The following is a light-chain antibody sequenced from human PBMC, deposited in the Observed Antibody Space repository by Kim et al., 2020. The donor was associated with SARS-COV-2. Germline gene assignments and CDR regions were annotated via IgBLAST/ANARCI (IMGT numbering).Light chain of an antibody. V-gene: IGKV3-20*01. Sequence: SPGERATPACRASQSVSSIYLAWYQQKPGQAPRLLIYGASSRATGIPDRFSGSGSGTDFTLTISRLEPEDFAVYYCQQYGSSPFTFGPGTKVDIK. CDR2: GAS. CDR1: QSVSSIY. J-gene: IGKJ3*01. CDR3: QQYGSSPFT.